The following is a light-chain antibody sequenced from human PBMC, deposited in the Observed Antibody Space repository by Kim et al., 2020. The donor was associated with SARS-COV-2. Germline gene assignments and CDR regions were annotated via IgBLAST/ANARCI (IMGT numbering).Light chain of an antibody. CDR2: QDR. CDR3: QAWDNNTYVV. Sequence: VCTERTASITCSGGKLGDKYACWYEQNPGQSPVLVIYQDRERPSEIPGQFSDSNSGNTATLTISGTQAMDEADYYCQAWDNNTYVVFGGGTQLTVL. V-gene: IGLV3-1*01. J-gene: IGLJ2*01. CDR1: KLGDKY.